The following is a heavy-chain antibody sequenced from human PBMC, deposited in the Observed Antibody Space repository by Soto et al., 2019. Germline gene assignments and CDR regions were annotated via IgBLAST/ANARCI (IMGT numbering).Heavy chain of an antibody. CDR1: GFTFNNYD. CDR2: IGAAGDT. J-gene: IGHJ6*04. CDR3: VRGVLGPGDYYYGMDV. D-gene: IGHD2-8*02. V-gene: IGHV3-13*01. Sequence: LRLSCTASGFTFNNYDMHWVRQATGKGLEWLSGIGAAGDTYYPGAVNGRFTISRDNARNSLYLQMNSLSAADTAVYYCVRGVLGPGDYYYGMDVWGKGTTVTVS.